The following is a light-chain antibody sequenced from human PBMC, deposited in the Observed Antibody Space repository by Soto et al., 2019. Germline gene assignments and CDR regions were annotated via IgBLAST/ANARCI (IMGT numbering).Light chain of an antibody. J-gene: IGLJ1*01. CDR1: SSDVGGYNY. Sequence: QSALTQPRSVSGSPGQSVTISCTGTSSDVGGYNYVSWYQQHPGKAPKLMIYDVSKRPSGVPDRFSGSKSGNTASLTISGLQAEDEADYYCCSYAGSYTLAFGTGTKVTVL. CDR2: DVS. CDR3: CSYAGSYTLA. V-gene: IGLV2-11*01.